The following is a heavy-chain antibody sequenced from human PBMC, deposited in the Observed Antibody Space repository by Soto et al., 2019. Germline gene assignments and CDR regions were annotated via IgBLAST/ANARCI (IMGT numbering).Heavy chain of an antibody. CDR1: DGSISSYY. J-gene: IGHJ4*02. V-gene: IGHV4-59*01. D-gene: IGHD3-22*01. CDR2: IYYSGST. Sequence: QVQLQESGPGLVKPSETLSLTCTVSDGSISSYYWSWIRQPPGKGLEWIGYIYYSGSTNYNPSLKXXVHIAVDTSNNQFFLKLSPVPAADTAVDYWAGGDYYGELAYWGQGTLVTVSS. CDR3: AGGDYYGELAY.